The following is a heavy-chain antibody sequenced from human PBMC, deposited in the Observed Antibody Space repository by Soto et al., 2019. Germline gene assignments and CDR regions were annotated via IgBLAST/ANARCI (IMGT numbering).Heavy chain of an antibody. J-gene: IGHJ4*02. V-gene: IGHV4-34*01. CDR1: GGSFSGYY. D-gene: IGHD3-10*01. CDR2: INHSGST. CDR3: ARGEIWFGDDH. Sequence: SETLSLTCTVSGGSFSGYYWTWIRQPPGTGLEWIGEINHSGSTNYNPSLKSRVTISVDTSKNQFSLKLTSVTAADTAVYYWARGEIWFGDDHWGRGTLVTVSS.